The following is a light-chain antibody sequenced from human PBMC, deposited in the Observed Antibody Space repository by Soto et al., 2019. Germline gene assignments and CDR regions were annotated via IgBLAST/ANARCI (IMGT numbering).Light chain of an antibody. J-gene: IGKJ1*01. CDR1: QSVSNN. CDR2: GAS. Sequence: EIVLTQSPGTLSLSPGERATLSCRASQSVSNNYLAWYQQKPGQAPRLLIYGASTRATGIPARFSGSGSGTEFTLTISSLQSEDFAVYYCQQYNNWPRTFGQGTQGGYQ. CDR3: QQYNNWPRT. V-gene: IGKV3-15*01.